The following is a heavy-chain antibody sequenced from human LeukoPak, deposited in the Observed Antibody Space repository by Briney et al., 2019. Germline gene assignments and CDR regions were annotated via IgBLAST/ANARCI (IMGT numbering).Heavy chain of an antibody. V-gene: IGHV1-2*02. CDR2: INPNSGDT. CDR1: GYTFTDYY. CDR3: ARGAYSGSDSWFDP. Sequence: ASVKVSCKASGYTFTDYYIHWVRQAPGQGLEWMGWINPNSGDTKSAQKLQGRLTMTRDTSISTAYMELSRLRSDDTAVYYCARGAYSGSDSWFDPWGQGTLVTVSS. D-gene: IGHD1-26*01. J-gene: IGHJ5*02.